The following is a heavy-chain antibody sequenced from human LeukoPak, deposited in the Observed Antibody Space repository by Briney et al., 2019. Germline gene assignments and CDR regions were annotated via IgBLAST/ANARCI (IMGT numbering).Heavy chain of an antibody. Sequence: SVKVSCKASGGTFSSYAISWVRQAPGQGLEWMGGIIPIFGTANYAQKFQGRVTITADESTSTAYMELSSLRSEDTAVYYCARDRTHYYGSGSYSPDAFDIWGQGTMVTVSS. CDR1: GGTFSSYA. CDR2: IIPIFGTA. D-gene: IGHD3-10*01. CDR3: ARDRTHYYGSGSYSPDAFDI. V-gene: IGHV1-69*13. J-gene: IGHJ3*02.